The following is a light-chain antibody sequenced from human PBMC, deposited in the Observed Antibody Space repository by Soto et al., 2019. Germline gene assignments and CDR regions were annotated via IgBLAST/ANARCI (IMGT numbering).Light chain of an antibody. J-gene: IGLJ1*01. CDR1: NSDVGGYNY. V-gene: IGLV2-8*01. CDR2: EVI. CDR3: SSYAGSNNFV. Sequence: QSALTQPPSASGSPGQSVTISCTGTNSDVGGYNYVSWYQQHPGKAPKLIIYEVIKRPSGVPDRFSGPKSGNTASLTVSGLQAEDEADYYCSSYAGSNNFVFGTGTKLTVL.